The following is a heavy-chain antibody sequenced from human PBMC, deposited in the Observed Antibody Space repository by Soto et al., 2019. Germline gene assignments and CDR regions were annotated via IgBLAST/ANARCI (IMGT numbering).Heavy chain of an antibody. V-gene: IGHV3-33*01. CDR1: GLTFSTYG. Sequence: GGSLRLSCAASGLTFSTYGMHWVRQAPGKGLEWVAVIWYDGSNKYYAGSVKGRFTISRDNSKNTLYLQMNSLRAEDTAVYYCARGTGYSYYSLDYLGQGTLVALCS. J-gene: IGHJ4*02. CDR3: ARGTGYSYYSLDY. D-gene: IGHD5-18*01. CDR2: IWYDGSNK.